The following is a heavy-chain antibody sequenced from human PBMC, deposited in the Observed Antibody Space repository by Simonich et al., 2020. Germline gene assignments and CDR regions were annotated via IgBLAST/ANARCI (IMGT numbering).Heavy chain of an antibody. J-gene: IGHJ4*02. CDR3: ARHYYGDYYFDY. CDR1: GFTFSSYE. Sequence: EVQLVESGGGLVQPGGSLRLSCAASGFTFSSYEMNWVRQAPGKGREWGSYISSSASTIYYADSVKGRFTISRDNAKNSLYLQMNSLRAEDTAVYYCARHYYGDYYFDYWGQGTLVTVSS. D-gene: IGHD4-17*01. CDR2: ISSSASTI. V-gene: IGHV3-48*03.